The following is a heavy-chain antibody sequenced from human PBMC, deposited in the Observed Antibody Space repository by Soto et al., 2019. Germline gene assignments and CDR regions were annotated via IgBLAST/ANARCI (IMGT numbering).Heavy chain of an antibody. J-gene: IGHJ4*02. CDR2: IHSSGST. V-gene: IGHV4-4*07. CDR1: GASMNSYH. Sequence: PSETLSLTCTVSGASMNSYHWSWIRQPAGKGLEWIGHIHSSGSTNYNPSLKSRVTISVDTSKNQFSLKLSSVTAADTAVYYCARFGFGGYYYVFDYWGQGTLVTVS. CDR3: ARFGFGGYYYVFDY. D-gene: IGHD3-22*01.